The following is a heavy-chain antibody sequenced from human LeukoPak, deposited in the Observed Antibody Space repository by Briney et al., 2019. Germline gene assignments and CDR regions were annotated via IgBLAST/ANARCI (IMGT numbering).Heavy chain of an antibody. Sequence: SVKVSCKASGGTFSSYAISWVRQAPGQGLEWMGGIIPIFGTANYAQKFQGRVTITADKSTSTAYMELSSLRSEDTAVYYCARTIKMATIPYFDYWGQGTLVTVSS. V-gene: IGHV1-69*06. CDR2: IIPIFGTA. D-gene: IGHD5-24*01. CDR1: GGTFSSYA. CDR3: ARTIKMATIPYFDY. J-gene: IGHJ4*02.